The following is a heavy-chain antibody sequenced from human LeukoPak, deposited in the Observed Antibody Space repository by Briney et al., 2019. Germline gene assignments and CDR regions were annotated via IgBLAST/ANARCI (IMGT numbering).Heavy chain of an antibody. D-gene: IGHD4-11*01. CDR2: IWSDGSDK. V-gene: IGHV3-33*06. CDR1: GFTFSHYG. Sequence: HPGGSLRLSCAASGFTFSHYGMHWVRQTPGAGLEWVAVIWSDGSDKYYAKSVKGRFTISRDNSKNSLFLQMNSLRAEDTAVYYCAKDAQRGFDYSNSLQNWGQGILATVSS. CDR3: AKDAQRGFDYSNSLQN. J-gene: IGHJ1*01.